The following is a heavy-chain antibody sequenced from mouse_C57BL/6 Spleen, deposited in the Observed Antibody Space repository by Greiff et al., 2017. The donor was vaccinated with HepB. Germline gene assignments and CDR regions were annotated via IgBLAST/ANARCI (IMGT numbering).Heavy chain of an antibody. CDR2: IWSGGST. CDR3: ASSNWYYFDY. D-gene: IGHD4-1*01. J-gene: IGHJ2*01. Sequence: VKLVESGPGLVQPSQSLSITCTVSGFSLTSYGVHWVRQSPGKGLEWLGVIWSGGSTDYNAAFISRLSISKDNSKSQVFFKMNSLQADDTAIYYCASSNWYYFDYWGQGTTLTVSS. V-gene: IGHV2-2*01. CDR1: GFSLTSYG.